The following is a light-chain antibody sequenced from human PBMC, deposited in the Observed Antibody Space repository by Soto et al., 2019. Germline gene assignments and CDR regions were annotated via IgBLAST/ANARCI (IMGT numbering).Light chain of an antibody. Sequence: DIQMTQSPSTLSASVGDRVTITCWASQSISNWMAWYQQKPGKAPNLLIYDASSLERGVPSRFSGSASGTEFTLTISSLQPDDFATYYCQQYNSYPWTFGQGTKVEIK. CDR1: QSISNW. J-gene: IGKJ1*01. CDR2: DAS. V-gene: IGKV1-5*01. CDR3: QQYNSYPWT.